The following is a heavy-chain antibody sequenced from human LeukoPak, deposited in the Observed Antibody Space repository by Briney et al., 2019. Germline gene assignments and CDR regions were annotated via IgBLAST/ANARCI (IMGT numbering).Heavy chain of an antibody. D-gene: IGHD1-7*01. CDR3: AKNLLKVTGTTNY. CDR1: GFTFSSYG. CDR2: IQYDGGNK. Sequence: PGGSLRLSCAASGFTFSSYGMHWVRQAPGKGLEWVAFIQYDGGNKDYADSVKGRFTISRDNSKNTLYLQMNSLRAEDTAVYYCAKNLLKVTGTTNYWGQGTLVTVSS. J-gene: IGHJ4*02. V-gene: IGHV3-30*02.